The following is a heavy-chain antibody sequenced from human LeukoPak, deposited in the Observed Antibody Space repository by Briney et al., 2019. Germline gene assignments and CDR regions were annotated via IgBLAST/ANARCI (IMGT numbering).Heavy chain of an antibody. J-gene: IGHJ4*02. CDR3: AREWITGTPSAPFDY. CDR1: GYPFTAYY. Sequence: VASVKVSCKAFGYPFTAYYMYWVRQAPGQGPEWMGIINPSGGSTSYAQKFQGRVTMTRDTSTSTVYMELSSLRSEDTAVYYCAREWITGTPSAPFDYWGQGTLVTVSS. CDR2: INPSGGST. V-gene: IGHV1-46*01. D-gene: IGHD1-20*01.